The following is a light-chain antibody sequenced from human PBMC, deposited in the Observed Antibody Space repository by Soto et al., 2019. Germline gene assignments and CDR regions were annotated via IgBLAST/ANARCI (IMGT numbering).Light chain of an antibody. CDR2: DAS. CDR1: QSLSSW. CDR3: QQYNTYSRGT. V-gene: IGKV1-5*01. Sequence: DIQMTQSPSTLSAPVGDRVTITCRASQSLSSWLAWYQQKPGKAPKLLIYDASSLESGVPSRFSGSGSGTEFTLTISSLQPDDFATYYCQQYNTYSRGTFGQGTKVEIK. J-gene: IGKJ1*01.